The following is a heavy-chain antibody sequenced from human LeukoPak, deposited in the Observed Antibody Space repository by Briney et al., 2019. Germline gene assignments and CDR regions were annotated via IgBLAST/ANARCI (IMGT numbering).Heavy chain of an antibody. Sequence: PSETLSLTCTVSGGSISSGGYYWSWIRQHPGTGLEWIGYIYYSGSTYYNPSLKSRVTISVDTSKNQFSLKLSSVTAADTAVYYCARGNPQSKYNWNDQNWFDPWGQGTLVTVSS. CDR1: GGSISSGGYY. J-gene: IGHJ5*02. CDR2: IYYSGST. V-gene: IGHV4-31*03. CDR3: ARGNPQSKYNWNDQNWFDP. D-gene: IGHD1-20*01.